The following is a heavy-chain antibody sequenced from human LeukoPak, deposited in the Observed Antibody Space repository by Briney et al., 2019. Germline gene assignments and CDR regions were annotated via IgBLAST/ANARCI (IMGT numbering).Heavy chain of an antibody. V-gene: IGHV1-2*02. CDR2: INPNSGGT. Sequence: ASVKVSCKASGYTFTGYYMHWVRQAPGQGLEWMGWINPNSGGTNYAQKFQGRVTMTRDTSISTAYVELSRLRSDDTAVYYCARWMVGATGPAVFDYWGQGTLVTVSS. CDR3: ARWMVGATGPAVFDY. J-gene: IGHJ4*02. D-gene: IGHD1-26*01. CDR1: GYTFTGYY.